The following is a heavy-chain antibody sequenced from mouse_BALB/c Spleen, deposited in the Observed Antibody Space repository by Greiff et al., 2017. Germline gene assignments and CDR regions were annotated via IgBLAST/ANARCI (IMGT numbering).Heavy chain of an antibody. CDR1: GYTFTSYW. V-gene: IGHV1S22*01. D-gene: IGHD1-2*01. CDR3: TRRGNYGAWFAY. Sequence: LQQPGSELVRPGASVKLSCKASGYTFTSYWMHWVKQRPGQGLEWIGNIYPGSGSTNYDEKFKSKATLTVDTSSSTAYMQLSSLTSDDSAVYYCTRRGNYGAWFAYWGQGTLVTVSA. J-gene: IGHJ3*01. CDR2: IYPGSGST.